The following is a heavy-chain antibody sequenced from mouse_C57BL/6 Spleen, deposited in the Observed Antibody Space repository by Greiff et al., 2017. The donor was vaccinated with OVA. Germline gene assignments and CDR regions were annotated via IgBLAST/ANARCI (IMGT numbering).Heavy chain of an antibody. CDR1: GFTFSSYG. V-gene: IGHV5-6*01. Sequence: EVQLQESGGDLVKPGGSLKLSCAASGFTFSSYGMSWVRQTPDKRLEWVATISSGGSYTYYPDSVKGRFTISRDNAKNTLYLQMSSLKSEDTAMYYCARQGDYYSNPYYFDDWGQGTTLTVSS. D-gene: IGHD2-5*01. J-gene: IGHJ2*01. CDR2: ISSGGSYT. CDR3: ARQGDYYSNPYYFDD.